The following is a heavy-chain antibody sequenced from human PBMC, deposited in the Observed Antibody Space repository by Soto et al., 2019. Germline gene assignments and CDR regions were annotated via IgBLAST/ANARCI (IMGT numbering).Heavy chain of an antibody. CDR3: ARVSGGLQSPYYYYGRDV. CDR2: IWYDGSNK. CDR1: GFTFSSYG. D-gene: IGHD4-4*01. V-gene: IGHV3-33*01. Sequence: QVQLVESGGGVVQPGRSLRLSCAASGFTFSSYGMHWVRQAPGKGLEWVAVIWYDGSNKYYADSVKGRFTISRDNSKNTLYLQMNSLRAEDTAVYYCARVSGGLQSPYYYYGRDVWGQGTTVTVSS. J-gene: IGHJ6*02.